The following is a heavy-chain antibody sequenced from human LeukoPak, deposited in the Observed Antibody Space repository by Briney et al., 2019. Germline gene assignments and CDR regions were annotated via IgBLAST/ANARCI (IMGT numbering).Heavy chain of an antibody. J-gene: IGHJ4*02. CDR1: GFTFSSYS. CDR3: AKVGDLHYYGSGSYGY. CDR2: IWYDGSNK. D-gene: IGHD3-10*01. Sequence: GGSLRLSCAASGFTFSSYSMNWVRQAPGKGLEWVAVIWYDGSNKYYADSVKGRFTISRDNSKNTLYLQMNSLRAEDTAVYYCAKVGDLHYYGSGSYGYWGQGTLVTVSS. V-gene: IGHV3-33*06.